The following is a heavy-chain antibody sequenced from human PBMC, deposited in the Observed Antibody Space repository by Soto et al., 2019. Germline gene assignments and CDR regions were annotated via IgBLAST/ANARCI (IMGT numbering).Heavy chain of an antibody. CDR2: ITGSAGGT. V-gene: IGHV3-23*01. CDR1: GFTFSNYA. Sequence: VGSLRLSCAASGFTFSNYAMSWVRQAPGKGLEWVSTITGSAGGTYYADSMKGRFTISRDNSKSTLYLQMYSLRVEDTAVYYCARESEHWGQGTLVTVSS. D-gene: IGHD1-1*01. J-gene: IGHJ4*02. CDR3: ARESEH.